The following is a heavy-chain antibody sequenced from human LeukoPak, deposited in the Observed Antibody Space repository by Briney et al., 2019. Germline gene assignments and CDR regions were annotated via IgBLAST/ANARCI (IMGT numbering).Heavy chain of an antibody. Sequence: GASVKVSFKASGYTFTGHYMHWVRQAPGQGLEWMGWISPNSGGTKYSQKFQGRVTLTRDTSISTAYMELSTLTSDDTAVYYCAISWRGVGAFKYWGQGTLATVSS. V-gene: IGHV1-2*02. J-gene: IGHJ4*02. CDR2: ISPNSGGT. CDR1: GYTFTGHY. D-gene: IGHD1-26*01. CDR3: AISWRGVGAFKY.